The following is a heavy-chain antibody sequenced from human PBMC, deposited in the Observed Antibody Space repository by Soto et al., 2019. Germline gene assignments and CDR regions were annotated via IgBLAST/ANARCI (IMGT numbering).Heavy chain of an antibody. Sequence: SETLSLTCVVSGGSLSDYFWSWIRQPPGKALEWIGEINHLGSINYNPSLKSRVTMSVDTSKNQFSLTLNSVTAAHTATYYCSMGGIPHWAYFYYRDFWDRRTTVIVSS. CDR3: SMGGIPHWAYFYYRDF. CDR1: GGSLSDYF. D-gene: IGHD6-13*01. V-gene: IGHV4-34*01. CDR2: INHLGSI. J-gene: IGHJ6*03.